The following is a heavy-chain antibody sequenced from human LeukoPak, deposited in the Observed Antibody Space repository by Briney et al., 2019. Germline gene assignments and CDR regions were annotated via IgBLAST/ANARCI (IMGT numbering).Heavy chain of an antibody. CDR3: ARGDCSGGSCNGIDAFDX. CDR1: GYSFTSYW. Sequence: GESLKISCKGSGYSFTSYWIGWVRQMPGKGLEWMGIIYPGDSDTRYSPSFQGQVTISADKSISTAYLQWSSLKASDTAMYYCARGDCSGGSCNGIDAFDXXXXGXMVTVXS. V-gene: IGHV5-51*01. J-gene: IGHJ3*02. D-gene: IGHD2-15*01. CDR2: IYPGDSDT.